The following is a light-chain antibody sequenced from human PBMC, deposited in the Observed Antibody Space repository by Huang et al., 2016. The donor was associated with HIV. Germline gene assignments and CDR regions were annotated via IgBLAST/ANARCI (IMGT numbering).Light chain of an antibody. CDR2: AAS. CDR3: QQYYTYPRT. V-gene: IGKV1-8*01. Sequence: AIRITQSPSSLSASTGDRVTITCRASQGISSYLAWYQQEPGRAPRLLIYAASTLQSGVPSRFSGSGSGADFTLTISGLQSEDFVTYYCQQYYTYPRTFGQGTKLEIK. CDR1: QGISSY. J-gene: IGKJ1*01.